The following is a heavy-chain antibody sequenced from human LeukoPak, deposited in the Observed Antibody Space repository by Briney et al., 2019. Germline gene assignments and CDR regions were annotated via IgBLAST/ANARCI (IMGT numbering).Heavy chain of an antibody. V-gene: IGHV3-23*01. CDR3: AKDRLANYYYYYMDV. CDR1: GFTFTSYA. D-gene: IGHD6-25*01. CDR2: ISGSGGST. J-gene: IGHJ6*03. Sequence: PGGSLRLSCAASGFTFTSYAMSWVRQAPGKGLEWVSAISGSGGSTYYADSVKGRFTISRDNSKNTLYLQMNSLRAEDTAVYYCAKDRLANYYYYYMDVWGKGTTVTVSS.